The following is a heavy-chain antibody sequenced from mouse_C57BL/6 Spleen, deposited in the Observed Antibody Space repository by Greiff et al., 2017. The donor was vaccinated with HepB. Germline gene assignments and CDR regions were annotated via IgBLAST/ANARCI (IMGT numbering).Heavy chain of an antibody. CDR2: INPSSGYT. CDR1: GYTFTSYW. V-gene: IGHV1-7*01. Sequence: VKLMESGAELAKPGASVKLSCKASGYTFTSYWMHWVKQRPGQGLEWIGYINPSSGYTKYNQKVKDKATLTADKSSSTAYMQLSSLTYEDSAVYYCAVITTVVAKDAMDYWGQGTSVTVSS. D-gene: IGHD1-1*01. CDR3: AVITTVVAKDAMDY. J-gene: IGHJ4*01.